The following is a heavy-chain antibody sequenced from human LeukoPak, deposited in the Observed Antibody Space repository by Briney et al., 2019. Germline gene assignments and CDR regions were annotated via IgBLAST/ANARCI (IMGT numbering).Heavy chain of an antibody. Sequence: GGSLRLSCAASGFTFSSYAMHWVRQAPGKGLEWVAVISYDGSNKYYADSVKGRFTISRDNSKNTLYLQMNSLRAGDTAVYYCASKVQHYYDSSGYYYYWGQGTLVTVSS. CDR1: GFTFSSYA. CDR2: ISYDGSNK. D-gene: IGHD3-22*01. J-gene: IGHJ4*02. CDR3: ASKVQHYYDSSGYYYY. V-gene: IGHV3-30*04.